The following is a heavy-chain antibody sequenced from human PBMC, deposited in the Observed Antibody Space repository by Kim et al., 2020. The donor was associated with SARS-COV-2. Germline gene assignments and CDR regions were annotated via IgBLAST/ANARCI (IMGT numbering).Heavy chain of an antibody. D-gene: IGHD5-12*01. Sequence: VKGRFTIYRDNAKTSLYLQMNRLRAEDTAVYYCARDRGYSGPYNYYYGMDVWGQGTTVTVSS. V-gene: IGHV3-11*06. CDR3: ARDRGYSGPYNYYYGMDV. J-gene: IGHJ6*02.